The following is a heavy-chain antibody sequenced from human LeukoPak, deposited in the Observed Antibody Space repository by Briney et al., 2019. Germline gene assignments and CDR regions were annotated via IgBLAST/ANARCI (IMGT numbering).Heavy chain of an antibody. D-gene: IGHD5-18*01. CDR2: IKQDGRQK. V-gene: IGHV3-7*01. CDR3: ARGAAWYSYGPNWFDP. Sequence: PGGSLRLSCAASGFTFSSFWMSSGRQAPGKGLEGVANIKQDGRQKYYVDSVKGRFTISRDNAKNSLYLQMNSLRAEDTAVYYCARGAAWYSYGPNWFDPWGQGTLVTVSS. J-gene: IGHJ5*02. CDR1: GFTFSSFW.